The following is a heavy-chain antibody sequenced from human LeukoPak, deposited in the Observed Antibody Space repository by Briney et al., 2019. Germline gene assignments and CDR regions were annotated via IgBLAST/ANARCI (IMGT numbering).Heavy chain of an antibody. CDR1: GFTFSSYE. V-gene: IGHV3-48*03. D-gene: IGHD3-10*01. J-gene: IGHJ4*02. Sequence: GSLRLPCAASGFTFSSYEMNWVRQAPGKGLEWVSYISSSGSTIYYADSVKGRFTISRDNAKNSLYLQMNSLRAEDTAVYKCARDLGSYRHFFDYWGQGTLVTVSS. CDR3: ARDLGSYRHFFDY. CDR2: ISSSGSTI.